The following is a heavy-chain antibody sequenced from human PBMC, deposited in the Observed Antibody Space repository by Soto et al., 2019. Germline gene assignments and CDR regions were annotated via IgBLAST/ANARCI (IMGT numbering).Heavy chain of an antibody. V-gene: IGHV3-30*18. D-gene: IGHD4-17*01. CDR2: ISYDGSDK. CDR1: GFTFSSYG. Sequence: QEQLVESGGGVVQPGRSLRLSCAASGFTFSSYGMNWDRQAPGKGLEWVAVISYDGSDKYYADSVKGRFTISRDNSKNTLYLQMNSLRAEDTAVYYCAKDEDGDYLLDAFDMWGQGTMVTVSS. CDR3: AKDEDGDYLLDAFDM. J-gene: IGHJ3*02.